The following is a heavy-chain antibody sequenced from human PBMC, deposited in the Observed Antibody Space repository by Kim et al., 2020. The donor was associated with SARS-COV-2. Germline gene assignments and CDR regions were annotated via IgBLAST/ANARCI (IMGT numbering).Heavy chain of an antibody. Sequence: GESLKISCKGSGYSFTSYWIGWVRQMPGKGLEWMGIIYPGDSDTRYSPSFQGQVTISADKSISTASLQWSSLKASDTAMYYCARRGRDDSSGYYYLGSYFDYWGQGTLVTVSS. V-gene: IGHV5-51*01. D-gene: IGHD3-22*01. J-gene: IGHJ4*02. CDR2: IYPGDSDT. CDR1: GYSFTSYW. CDR3: ARRGRDDSSGYYYLGSYFDY.